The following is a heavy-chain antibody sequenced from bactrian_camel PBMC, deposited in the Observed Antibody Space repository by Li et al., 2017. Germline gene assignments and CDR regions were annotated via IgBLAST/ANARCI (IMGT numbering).Heavy chain of an antibody. J-gene: IGHJ4*01. V-gene: IGHV3S26*01. CDR1: GFTDNHYC. CDR3: AADLVTDVPSLVESQYYY. Sequence: VESGVGSVQPGGSLTLSCAHSGFTDNHYCMAWFRQAPGKEREGVATISRDGSAGYADSLQGRFTISQDNAKNIVVLQMNNLKPEDTAMYYCAADLVTDVPSLVESQYYYWGQGTQVTVS. CDR2: TISRDGSA. D-gene: IGHD1*01.